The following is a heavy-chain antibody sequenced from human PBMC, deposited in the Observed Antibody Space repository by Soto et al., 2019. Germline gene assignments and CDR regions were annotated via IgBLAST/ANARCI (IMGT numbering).Heavy chain of an antibody. CDR3: AREFSNSPEAFDS. V-gene: IGHV4-61*01. Sequence: QVHLQESGPGQVKPSETLSLICTVSGGSVNSDSYYWSWIRQPPGRGLVWIGYIYYTGSTNYNPSLKSRVTISVDTSRNQFSLKLSSVTAADTAVYYCAREFSNSPEAFDSWGQGSLVTVSS. CDR1: GGSVNSDSYY. CDR2: IYYTGST. J-gene: IGHJ4*02. D-gene: IGHD1-1*01.